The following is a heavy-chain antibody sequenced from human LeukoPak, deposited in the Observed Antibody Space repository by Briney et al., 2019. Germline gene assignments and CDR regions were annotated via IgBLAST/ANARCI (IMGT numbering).Heavy chain of an antibody. CDR1: GGAFSSYA. V-gene: IGHV1-69*13. J-gene: IGHJ4*02. Sequence: GASVKVSCTASGGAFSSYAISWVRQAPGQGLEWMGGIIPIFGTANYAQKFQGRVTITADESTSTAYMELSSLRSEDTAVYYCARDPPRAAGRDGYNFRDFDYWGQGTLVTVSS. CDR2: IIPIFGTA. CDR3: ARDPPRAAGRDGYNFRDFDY. D-gene: IGHD5-12*01.